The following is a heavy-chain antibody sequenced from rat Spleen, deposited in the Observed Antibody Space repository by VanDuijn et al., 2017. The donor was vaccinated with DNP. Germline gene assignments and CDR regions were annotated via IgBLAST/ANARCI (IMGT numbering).Heavy chain of an antibody. CDR1: GFSLTSFG. CDR3: ASTLVNYSAEDWFAY. D-gene: IGHD1-8*01. J-gene: IGHJ3*01. V-gene: IGHV2S12*01. Sequence: QVQLKESGPGLVQSSQTLSLTCTVSGFSLTSFGVSWVRQPPGKGLEWISSISSGGGTFYNPSLYSRLTISRDTSKSQVFLEVNSVQAEDTALYFCASTLVNYSAEDWFAYWGQGTLVTVSS. CDR2: ISSGGGT.